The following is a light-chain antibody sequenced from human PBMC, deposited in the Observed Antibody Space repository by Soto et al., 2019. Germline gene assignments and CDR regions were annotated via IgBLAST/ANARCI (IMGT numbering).Light chain of an antibody. CDR3: SLYTSSSTFV. V-gene: IGLV2-14*01. Sequence: QSALTQPASVSGSPGQSIAISGTGSSSDIGIYKYVSWYQQHPGKVPKLIIYEVTNRPSGVSNRFSGSKSGNTASLTISGLQAEDEADYYCSLYTSSSTFVFGTGTKLTVL. CDR1: SSDIGIYKY. J-gene: IGLJ1*01. CDR2: EVT.